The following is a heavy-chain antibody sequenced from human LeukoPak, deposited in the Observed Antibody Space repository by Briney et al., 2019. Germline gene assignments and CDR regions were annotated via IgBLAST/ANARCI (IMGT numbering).Heavy chain of an antibody. CDR3: ARAVHGIGGGKGYFDY. CDR1: GFTFSSYA. V-gene: IGHV4-34*01. D-gene: IGHD4-23*01. CDR2: INHSGST. Sequence: GSLRLSCAASGFTFSSYAMSWVRQAPGKGLEWIGEINHSGSTNYNPSLKSRVTISVDTSKNQFSLKLSSVTAADTAVYYCARAVHGIGGGKGYFDYWGQGTLVTVSS. J-gene: IGHJ4*02.